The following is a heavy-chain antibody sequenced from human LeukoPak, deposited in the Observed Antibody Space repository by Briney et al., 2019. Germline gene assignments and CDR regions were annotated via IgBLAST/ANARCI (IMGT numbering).Heavy chain of an antibody. Sequence: GGSLRLSCTASGFTFSSYGMHWVRQAPGKGLVWVADIWFDGSNKYYADSVKGRLTISRDNSKRTLYMQKNRLRAEDTPVYYCAKAVAATGHYYFGMDVWGQGTTVTVSS. D-gene: IGHD6-19*01. CDR2: IWFDGSNK. CDR3: AKAVAATGHYYFGMDV. J-gene: IGHJ6*02. CDR1: GFTFSSYG. V-gene: IGHV3-33*06.